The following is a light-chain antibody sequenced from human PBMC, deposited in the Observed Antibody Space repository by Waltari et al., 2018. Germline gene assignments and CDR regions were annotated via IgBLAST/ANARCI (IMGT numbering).Light chain of an antibody. J-gene: IGKJ1*01. CDR1: QSFSSGY. Sequence: TVLTQSPGTLSLSPGERATLSCRASQSFSSGYLAWYQQKVGQAPRLLMYGASTRATGIPDRFSGSGSGTDFTLTISRLEPEDSAVYYCQQYGNSPPWTFGQGTKVQIK. CDR2: GAS. CDR3: QQYGNSPPWT. V-gene: IGKV3-20*01.